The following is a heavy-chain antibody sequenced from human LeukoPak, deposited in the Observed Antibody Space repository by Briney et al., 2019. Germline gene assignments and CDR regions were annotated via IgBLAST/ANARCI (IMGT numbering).Heavy chain of an antibody. Sequence: ASVKVSCKASGYTFTSYGISWVRQAPGQGLEWMGWISAYNGNTNYAQKLRGRVTMTTDTSTSTAYMELRSLRSDDTAVYYCARDYPIVVVTKPWYFDLWGRGTLVTVSS. V-gene: IGHV1-18*01. J-gene: IGHJ2*01. CDR1: GYTFTSYG. CDR2: ISAYNGNT. D-gene: IGHD2-21*02. CDR3: ARDYPIVVVTKPWYFDL.